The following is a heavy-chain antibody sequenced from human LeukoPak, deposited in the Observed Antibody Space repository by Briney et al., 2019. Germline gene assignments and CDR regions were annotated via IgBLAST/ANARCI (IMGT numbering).Heavy chain of an antibody. J-gene: IGHJ4*02. D-gene: IGHD3-10*01. CDR1: GFTFSSYG. Sequence: PGGSLRLSCAASGFTFSSYGMHWVRQAPGKGLEWVAVISYDGSNKYYADSVKGRFTISRDNSKNTLYLQMNSLRAEDTAVYYCARDLWFGELFHIDYWGQGTLVTVSS. CDR2: ISYDGSNK. V-gene: IGHV3-30*03. CDR3: ARDLWFGELFHIDY.